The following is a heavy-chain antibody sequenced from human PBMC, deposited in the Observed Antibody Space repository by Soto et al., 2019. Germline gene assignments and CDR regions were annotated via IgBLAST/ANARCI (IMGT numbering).Heavy chain of an antibody. V-gene: IGHV3-23*01. CDR2: ISSSGAGT. CDR1: GFTFSSYA. Sequence: EVQLLESGGGLVQPGGSLRLYCAASGFTFSSYALSWVRQAPGKGLEWVSAISSSGAGTYYADSVKGRFTISRDNSKNTLFLQMNSLRAEDTAVYYCAKEKGCSTTTCHWNAFDIWGQGTMVTVSS. CDR3: AKEKGCSTTTCHWNAFDI. D-gene: IGHD2-2*01. J-gene: IGHJ3*02.